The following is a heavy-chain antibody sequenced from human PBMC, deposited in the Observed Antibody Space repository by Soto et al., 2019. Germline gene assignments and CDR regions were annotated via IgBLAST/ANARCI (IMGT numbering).Heavy chain of an antibody. CDR2: IKRKTDDGTT. J-gene: IGHJ3*02. CDR1: GFTFSNAW. V-gene: IGHV3-15*07. D-gene: IGHD5-12*01. CDR3: TTVDRVAPASDDAFDI. Sequence: GGSLRLSCAASGFTFSNAWMNWVRQAPGKGLEWVGRIKRKTDDGTTDYAAPVKGNFTMSRDDSKNTLYLQMNSLKTEDTAVYYCTTVDRVAPASDDAFDIWGQGTMVTVSS.